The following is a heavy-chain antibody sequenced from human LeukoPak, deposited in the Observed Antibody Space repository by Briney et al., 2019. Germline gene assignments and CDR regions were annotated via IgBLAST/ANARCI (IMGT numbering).Heavy chain of an antibody. CDR2: ISGSSGST. CDR3: AKFTVTTPLDY. J-gene: IGHJ4*02. V-gene: IGHV3-23*01. Sequence: GGSLRLSCAASGFPFSSYAMSSVRQAPGKGLEWVSAISGSSGSTYYADSVKGRFTISRDNSKNTLYLQMNSLRAEDTAVYYCAKFTVTTPLDYWGQGTLVTVSS. D-gene: IGHD4-17*01. CDR1: GFPFSSYA.